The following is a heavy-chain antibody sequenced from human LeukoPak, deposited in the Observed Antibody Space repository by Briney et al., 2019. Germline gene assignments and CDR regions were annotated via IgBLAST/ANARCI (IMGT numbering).Heavy chain of an antibody. D-gene: IGHD3-10*01. Sequence: ASVKVSCKASGYTFTSYGISWVRQAPGQGLEWMGWISAYNGNTNYAQKFQGWVTMTRDTSISTAYMELSRLRSDDAAVYYCARGFGYYYGSGSYGMDVWGQGTTVTVSS. CDR1: GYTFTSYG. J-gene: IGHJ6*02. CDR2: ISAYNGNT. CDR3: ARGFGYYYGSGSYGMDV. V-gene: IGHV1-18*01.